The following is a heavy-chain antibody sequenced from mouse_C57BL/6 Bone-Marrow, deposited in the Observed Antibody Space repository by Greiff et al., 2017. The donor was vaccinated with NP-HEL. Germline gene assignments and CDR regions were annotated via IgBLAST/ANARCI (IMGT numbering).Heavy chain of an antibody. CDR1: GYAFSSSW. CDR2: IYPGDGDT. J-gene: IGHJ4*01. CDR3: ARKDSPYAMDY. V-gene: IGHV1-82*01. Sequence: QVQLKESGPELVKPGASVKISCKASGYAFSSSWMNWVKQRPGKGLEWIGRIYPGDGDTNYNGKFKGKATLTADKSSSTAYMQLSSLTSEDSAVYFCARKDSPYAMDYWGQGTSVTVSS.